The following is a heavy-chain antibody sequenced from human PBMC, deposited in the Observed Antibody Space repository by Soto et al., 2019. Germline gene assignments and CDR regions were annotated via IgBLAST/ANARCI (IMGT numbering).Heavy chain of an antibody. Sequence: GGSLRLSCAASGFTFSNAWMSWVRQAPGKGLEWVGRIKSKTDGGTTDYAAPVKGRFTISRDDSKNTLYLQMNSLKTEDTAVYYCTTRLYYYDSSGYSKTGFDIWGQGTMVTV. D-gene: IGHD3-22*01. CDR2: IKSKTDGGTT. CDR1: GFTFSNAW. V-gene: IGHV3-15*01. J-gene: IGHJ3*02. CDR3: TTRLYYYDSSGYSKTGFDI.